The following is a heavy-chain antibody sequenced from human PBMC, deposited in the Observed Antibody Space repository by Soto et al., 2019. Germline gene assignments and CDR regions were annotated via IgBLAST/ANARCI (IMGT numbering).Heavy chain of an antibody. V-gene: IGHV3-33*01. D-gene: IGHD6-19*01. CDR3: ARDKRIGFRIAVAAY. CDR1: GFTFSSCG. CDR2: IWYDGSNK. J-gene: IGHJ4*02. Sequence: PGGFLRLSCAPSGFTFSSCGMHWARQAPGKGLEWVAVIWYDGSNKVYADSVKGRFTISRDNSKNTLYLQMNSLRAEDTAVYYCARDKRIGFRIAVAAYWGQGTLVTVSS.